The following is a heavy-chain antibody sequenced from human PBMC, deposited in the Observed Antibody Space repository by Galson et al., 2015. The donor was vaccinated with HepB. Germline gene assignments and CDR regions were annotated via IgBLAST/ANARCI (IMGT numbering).Heavy chain of an antibody. CDR1: GGTFSSYA. V-gene: IGHV1-69*13. CDR3: ARSVVVPAATPRRPYNWFDP. Sequence: SVKVSCKASGGTFSSYAISWVRQAPGQGLEWMGGIIPIFGTANYAQKFQGRVTITADESTSTAHMELSSLRSEDTAVYYCARSVVVPAATPRRPYNWFDPWGQGTLVTVSS. D-gene: IGHD2-2*01. CDR2: IIPIFGTA. J-gene: IGHJ5*02.